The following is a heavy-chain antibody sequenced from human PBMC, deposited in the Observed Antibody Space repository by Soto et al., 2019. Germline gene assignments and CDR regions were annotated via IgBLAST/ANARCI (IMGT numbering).Heavy chain of an antibody. CDR1: GYTFTNDR. V-gene: IGHV1-18*01. D-gene: IGHD2-15*01. Sequence: QVQLVQSGAEVKKPGASVTVSCQASGYTFTNDRINWVRQAPGQGLEWMGWISTSNGNTDYVQKFQGRVTMTADTSTSTAFMELRSLRSDDTAVYYCARGWGYTSGDFDYWGQGTLVAVSS. CDR2: ISTSNGNT. J-gene: IGHJ4*02. CDR3: ARGWGYTSGDFDY.